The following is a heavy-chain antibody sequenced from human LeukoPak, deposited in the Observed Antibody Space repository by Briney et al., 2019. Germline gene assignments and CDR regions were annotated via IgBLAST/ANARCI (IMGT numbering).Heavy chain of an antibody. CDR3: ASGGQSIVGAIPFDY. Sequence: SVKVSCKASGGTFSSYAISWVRQAPGQGLEWMGGIIPIFGTANYAQKFQGRVTITADESTSTAYMELSSLRSEDTAVYYCASGGQSIVGAIPFDYWGQGTLVTVSS. J-gene: IGHJ4*02. V-gene: IGHV1-69*13. CDR2: IIPIFGTA. D-gene: IGHD1-26*01. CDR1: GGTFSSYA.